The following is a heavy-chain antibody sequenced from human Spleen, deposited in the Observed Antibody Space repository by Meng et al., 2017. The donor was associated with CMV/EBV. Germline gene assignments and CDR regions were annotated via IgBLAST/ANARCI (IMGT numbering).Heavy chain of an antibody. CDR1: GASISNNNW. CDR3: ARDTGNYFDY. V-gene: IGHV4-4*02. Sequence: LTCAVSGASISNNNWWTWVRQTPGKGLEWIGEIYRSGTTNYNPSLKSRVTISVDKSKNHFSLNLRSVTAADTALYYRARDTGNYFDYWGQGTLVTVSS. D-gene: IGHD2-8*02. CDR2: IYRSGTT. J-gene: IGHJ4*02.